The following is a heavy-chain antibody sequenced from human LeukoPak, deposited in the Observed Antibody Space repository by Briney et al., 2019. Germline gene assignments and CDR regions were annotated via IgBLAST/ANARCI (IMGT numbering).Heavy chain of an antibody. CDR3: ARGSTYYDFWSGYYPTYYYYGMDV. CDR2: IIPIFGTA. V-gene: IGHV1-69*01. Sequence: SVKVSCKASGGTFSSYAISWVRQAPGQGLEWMGGIIPIFGTANYAQKFQGRVTITADESTSTAYMELSSLRSEDTAVYYCARGSTYYDFWSGYYPTYYYYGMDVWGQGTTVTVSS. J-gene: IGHJ6*02. D-gene: IGHD3-3*01. CDR1: GGTFSSYA.